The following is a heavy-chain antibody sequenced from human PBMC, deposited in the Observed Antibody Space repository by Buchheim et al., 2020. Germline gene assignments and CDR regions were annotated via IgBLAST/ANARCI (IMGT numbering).Heavy chain of an antibody. CDR1: GYSFTGYY. CDR2: INANSGGT. D-gene: IGHD6-19*01. V-gene: IGHV1-2*06. CDR3: ARAPPYSSGWLEVDY. Sequence: QVQLVQSGAEVQKPGASVKVSCKASGYSFTGYYIHWVRQAPGQGLEWMGRINANSGGTTYAQKFQGRVTMNRDTSIKTAHMEVSRLSSDDTAVYFCARAPPYSSGWLEVDYWGQGTL. J-gene: IGHJ4*02.